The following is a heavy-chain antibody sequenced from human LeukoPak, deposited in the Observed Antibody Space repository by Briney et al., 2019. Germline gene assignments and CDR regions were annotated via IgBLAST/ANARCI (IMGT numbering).Heavy chain of an antibody. J-gene: IGHJ5*02. CDR3: ARDRLLESQNNWFDP. CDR1: GGSISSYY. V-gene: IGHV4-4*07. D-gene: IGHD2-15*01. CDR2: IYTSGST. Sequence: PSETLSLTCTVSGGSISSYYWSWIRQPAGKGLEWIGRIYTSGSTNYNPSLKSRVTMSVDTSKNQLSLKLSSVTAADTAVYYCARDRLLESQNNWFDPWGQGTLVTVSS.